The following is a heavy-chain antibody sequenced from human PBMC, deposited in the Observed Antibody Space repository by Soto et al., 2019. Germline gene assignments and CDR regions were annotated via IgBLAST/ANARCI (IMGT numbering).Heavy chain of an antibody. V-gene: IGHV3-23*01. CDR3: ANLPLRYFDWLHGDDAFDI. CDR2: ISGSGGST. Sequence: EVQLLESGGGLVQPGGSLRLSCAASGFTFSSYAMSWVRQAPGKGLEWVSAISGSGGSTYYADSVKGRFTISRDNPKNTLYLQMNSLRAEDTAVYYCANLPLRYFDWLHGDDAFDIWGQGRMVTVSS. CDR1: GFTFSSYA. D-gene: IGHD3-9*01. J-gene: IGHJ3*02.